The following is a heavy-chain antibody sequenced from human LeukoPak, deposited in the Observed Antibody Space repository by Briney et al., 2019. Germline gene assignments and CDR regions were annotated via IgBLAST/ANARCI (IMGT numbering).Heavy chain of an antibody. J-gene: IGHJ6*03. D-gene: IGHD2-15*01. CDR2: ISGSGDSI. CDR1: GFTFSSYE. CDR3: ARGRHSSPTSYYMDV. Sequence: QSGGSLRLSCAASGFTFSSYEMNWVRQAPGKGLEWVSYISGSGDSIYYTDSVKGRFTISRDNAKNSLYLQMNSLRAEDTAVYFCARGRHSSPTSYYMDVWGKGTTVTISS. V-gene: IGHV3-48*03.